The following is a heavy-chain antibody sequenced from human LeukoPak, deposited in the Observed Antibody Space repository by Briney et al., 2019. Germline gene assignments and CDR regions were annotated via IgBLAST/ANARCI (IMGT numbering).Heavy chain of an antibody. D-gene: IGHD5-24*01. Sequence: SETLSLTCTVSGGSISSYYWSWIRQPPGKGLEWIGYIYYSGSTNYNPSLKSRVTMSVDTSKNHFSLKLSSVTAADTAVYYCAAYNPLYYGMDVWGQGTTVTVSS. J-gene: IGHJ6*02. CDR1: GGSISSYY. V-gene: IGHV4-59*12. CDR3: AAYNPLYYGMDV. CDR2: IYYSGST.